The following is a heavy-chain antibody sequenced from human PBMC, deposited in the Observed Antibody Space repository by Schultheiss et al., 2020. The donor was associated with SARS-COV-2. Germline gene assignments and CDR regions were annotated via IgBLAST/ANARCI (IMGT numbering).Heavy chain of an antibody. CDR2: VSTYNGKT. J-gene: IGHJ4*02. CDR3: ARGGWSSSSYWMDYFDL. Sequence: ASVKVSCKASGYTFTSYGITWVRQAPGQGLEWMGWVSTYNGKTNYAQQVQGRVTMTTDTSTSTAYMELRSLRSEDTAVYFCARGGWSSSSYWMDYFDLWGQGTLVTVSS. V-gene: IGHV1-18*01. CDR1: GYTFTSYG. D-gene: IGHD6-13*01.